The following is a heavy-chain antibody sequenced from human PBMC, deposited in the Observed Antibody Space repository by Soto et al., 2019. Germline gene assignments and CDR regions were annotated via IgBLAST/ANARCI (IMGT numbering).Heavy chain of an antibody. V-gene: IGHV3-7*01. CDR3: AREGGGVFGVALRYGMDV. Sequence: EVQLVESGGGLVQPGGSLRLSCAASGFTFSSYWMSWVRQAPGKGLEWVANIKQDGSEKYYVDSVKGRFTISRDNAKNSLYLQMNRLRAEDTAVYYCAREGGGVFGVALRYGMDVWAKGPRSPSP. D-gene: IGHD3-3*01. J-gene: IGHJ6*02. CDR1: GFTFSSYW. CDR2: IKQDGSEK.